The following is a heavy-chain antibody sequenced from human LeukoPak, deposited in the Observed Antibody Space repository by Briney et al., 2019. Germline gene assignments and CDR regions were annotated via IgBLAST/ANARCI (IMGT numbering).Heavy chain of an antibody. CDR2: IKSKTDGGTT. J-gene: IGHJ4*02. CDR1: GFTFTNAW. CDR3: ARVGGYYYDY. V-gene: IGHV3-15*01. Sequence: PGGSLRFSCAASGFTFTNAWMTWVRQAPGKGLEWVGRIKSKTDGGTTDYAAPVKGRFTISRDDSKNTVYLQMNSLQTEDTAVYYCARVGGYYYDYWGLGTLVTVSS. D-gene: IGHD3-22*01.